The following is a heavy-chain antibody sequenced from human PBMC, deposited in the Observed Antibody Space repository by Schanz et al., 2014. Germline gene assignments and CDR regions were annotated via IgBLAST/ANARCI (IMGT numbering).Heavy chain of an antibody. CDR3: ARDRRFFDRDDLYYFDS. CDR1: GFTFSSYA. D-gene: IGHD3-3*01. J-gene: IGHJ4*02. Sequence: QVQLLQFGGGVVQPGRSLRLSCAASGFTFSSYAMHWVRQAPGKGLEWVALISNDGSIKYYADSVEGRFTISRDNSRNTLYLQMNSLRSDDTAVYYCARDRRFFDRDDLYYFDSWGQGTLVTVSS. CDR2: ISNDGSIK. V-gene: IGHV3-30-3*01.